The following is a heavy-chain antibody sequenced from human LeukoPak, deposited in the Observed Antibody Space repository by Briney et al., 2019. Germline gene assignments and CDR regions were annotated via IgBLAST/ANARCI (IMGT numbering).Heavy chain of an antibody. CDR2: ISSSSSYI. D-gene: IGHD6-19*01. CDR3: ARGLYSSGWYGVSGFDY. J-gene: IGHJ4*02. V-gene: IGHV3-21*01. CDR1: GFTFSSYS. Sequence: GGSLRLSCAASGFTFSSYSMNWVRQAPGKGLEWVSSISSSSSYIYYADSVKGRFTISRDNAKNSLYLQMNSLRAEDTAVYYCARGLYSSGWYGVSGFDYWGQGTLVTVSS.